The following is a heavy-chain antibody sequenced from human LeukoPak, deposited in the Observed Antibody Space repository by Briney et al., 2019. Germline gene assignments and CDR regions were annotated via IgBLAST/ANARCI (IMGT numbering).Heavy chain of an antibody. Sequence: SETLSLTCTVSGGSISSGGYYWSWIRQHPGKGLEWIGHIYYSGSTYYNPSLKSRVTISVDTSKNQFSLKLSSVTAADTAVYYCARDTVVGAIDYWGQGTLVTVSS. CDR3: ARDTVVGAIDY. CDR1: GGSISSGGYY. D-gene: IGHD1-26*01. V-gene: IGHV4-31*03. CDR2: IYYSGST. J-gene: IGHJ4*02.